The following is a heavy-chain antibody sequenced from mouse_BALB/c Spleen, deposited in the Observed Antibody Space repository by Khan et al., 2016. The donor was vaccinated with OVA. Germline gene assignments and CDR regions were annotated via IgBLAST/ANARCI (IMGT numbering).Heavy chain of an antibody. CDR3: ARQPYYHYNIMDY. J-gene: IGHJ4*01. Sequence: QVQLKQSGPGLVAPSQSLSITCTISGFSFTNYVVHWVRQPPGKGLEWLVVIWSDGSTTYNSALKSRLTISKDNSESQGFLKMNSLQTDDTAMYFCARQPYYHYNIMDYWGQGTSVTVSS. D-gene: IGHD2-10*01. CDR1: GFSFTNYV. V-gene: IGHV2-6-1*01. CDR2: IWSDGST.